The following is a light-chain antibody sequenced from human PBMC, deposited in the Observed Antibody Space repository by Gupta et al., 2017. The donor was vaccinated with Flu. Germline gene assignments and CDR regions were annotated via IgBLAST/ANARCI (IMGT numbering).Light chain of an antibody. CDR3: QRYTSAPST. CDR2: AAS. Sequence: DIQMTQSPSSLSASVGDTVTITCRASQGISNHVAWYQQRPGKPPKVLIYAASTLQSGVPSRFSGSGSATDFALTISSLQPDDVATYFCQRYTSAPSTFGQWATAKIK. J-gene: IGKJ1*01. CDR1: QGISNH. V-gene: IGKV1-27*01.